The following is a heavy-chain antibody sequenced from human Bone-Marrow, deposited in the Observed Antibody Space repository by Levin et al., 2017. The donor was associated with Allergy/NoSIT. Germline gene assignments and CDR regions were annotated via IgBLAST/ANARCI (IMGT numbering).Heavy chain of an antibody. CDR2: IHSSGST. D-gene: IGHD6-13*01. V-gene: IGHV4-61*08. Sequence: PSETLSLTCSVSGGSVTSGDYYWSWIRKPPGTGLEWIGFIHSSGSTNYIPSLKSRVTMSHDTSKNQLSLSLTSVTAADTAIYYGARVSAAGGTRLFDYWGQGTLVTVSS. CDR3: ARVSAAGGTRLFDY. CDR1: GGSVTSGDYY. J-gene: IGHJ4*02.